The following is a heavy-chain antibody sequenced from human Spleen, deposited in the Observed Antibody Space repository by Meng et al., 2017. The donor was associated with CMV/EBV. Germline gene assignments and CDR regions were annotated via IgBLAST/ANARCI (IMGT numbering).Heavy chain of an antibody. CDR2: IYWDDDK. CDR3: AQFTTYYDILTGYPYYFDY. J-gene: IGHJ4*02. V-gene: IGHV2-5*02. D-gene: IGHD3-9*01. CDR1: TSAVG. Sequence: TSAVGVAWIRQPPGKALEWLALIYWDDDKRYSPSLKSRLTITKDTSKNQVVLTMTNMDPVDTATYYRAQFTTYYDILTGYPYYFDYWGQGTLVTVSS.